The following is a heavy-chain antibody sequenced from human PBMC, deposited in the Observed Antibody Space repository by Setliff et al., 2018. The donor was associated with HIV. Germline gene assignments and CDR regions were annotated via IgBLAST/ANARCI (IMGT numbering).Heavy chain of an antibody. Sequence: PSETLSLTCTVSGGSISSGGYYWSWIRQHPGKGLEWIGYIYTTGSTNYNPSLKSRVTMSVDTSKNQFSLNLSSVTAADTAVYYCARGARYAYYYDGSGYYRHFDYWGQGALVTVSS. CDR2: IYTTGST. J-gene: IGHJ4*02. CDR1: GGSISSGGYY. V-gene: IGHV4-61*08. D-gene: IGHD3-22*01. CDR3: ARGARYAYYYDGSGYYRHFDY.